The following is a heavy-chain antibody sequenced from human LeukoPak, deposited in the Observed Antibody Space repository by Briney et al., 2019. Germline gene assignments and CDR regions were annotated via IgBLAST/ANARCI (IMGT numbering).Heavy chain of an antibody. CDR1: GFSLSSYW. D-gene: IGHD2-8*02. CDR2: INIEGSTT. CDR3: ARISCTGNSCRPYSYYDMDV. V-gene: IGHV3-74*03. J-gene: IGHJ6*02. Sequence: GGSLRLSCVASGFSLSSYWVHWVRQAPGKGLVWVSRINIEGSTTTYADSVKGRFTISRDNAKKTVSLQLNSLRAEDTAVYYCARISCTGNSCRPYSYYDMDVWGQGTTVTVSS.